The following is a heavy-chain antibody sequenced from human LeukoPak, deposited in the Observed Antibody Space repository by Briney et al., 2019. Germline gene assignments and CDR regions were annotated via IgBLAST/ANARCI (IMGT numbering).Heavy chain of an antibody. V-gene: IGHV3-11*01. CDR2: ISNSGSTL. J-gene: IGHJ4*02. CDR3: ARDALGSYDY. CDR1: GFAFSDFY. D-gene: IGHD3-10*01. Sequence: GGPLRLSCAASGFAFSDFYMFWIRQAPGKGLEWISYISNSGSTLYYADSVKGRFTISRDNDKNLLYLQMNSLRADDTAVYYCARDALGSYDYWGQGTLVTASS.